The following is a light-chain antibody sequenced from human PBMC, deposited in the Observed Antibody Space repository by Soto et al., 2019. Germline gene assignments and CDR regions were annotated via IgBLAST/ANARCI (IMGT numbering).Light chain of an antibody. J-gene: IGKJ5*01. CDR3: QQANSFPPMP. V-gene: IGKV1-12*01. CDR1: LGISSW. CDR2: AAS. Sequence: DIQMTQSPSLVSAYVGVRVTITCRASLGISSWLAWYQQKPGKAPKLLIYAASSLQSVVPSRFNGRGSRTDFTLTISSLQPEDFATYYSQQANSFPPMPFGQGARLEI.